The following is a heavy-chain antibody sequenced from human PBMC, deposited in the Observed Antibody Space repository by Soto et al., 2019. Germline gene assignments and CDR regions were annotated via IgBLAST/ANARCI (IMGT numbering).Heavy chain of an antibody. J-gene: IGHJ5*02. D-gene: IGHD1-20*01. CDR2: SSYTGLT. V-gene: IGHV4-30-4*01. Sequence: QMQLQESGPGLVEPSQTLSLTCTVSGASVTSGDDSGDWLRQPPGKGLERIGYSSYTGLTYYNASLIMECPFSVDGARSHFALTLTPVAAAQTAGYNCAIGKLLTAAGYRWYHPCGQATPLTLSS. CDR1: GASVTSGDDS. CDR3: AIGKLLTAAGYRWYHP.